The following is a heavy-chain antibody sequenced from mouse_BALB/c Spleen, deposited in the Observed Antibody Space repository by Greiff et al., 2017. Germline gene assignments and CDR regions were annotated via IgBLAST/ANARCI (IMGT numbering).Heavy chain of an antibody. CDR2: ISNLAYSI. Sequence: DVHLVESGGGLVQPGGSRKLSCAASGFTFSDYGMAWVRQAPGKGPEWVAFISNLAYSIYYADTVTGRFTIARENAKNTRYLEMSSLRSEDTAMYYCARALSTMITTGMDYWGQGTSVTVSA. D-gene: IGHD2-4*01. CDR1: GFTFSDYG. CDR3: ARALSTMITTGMDY. V-gene: IGHV5-15*02. J-gene: IGHJ4*01.